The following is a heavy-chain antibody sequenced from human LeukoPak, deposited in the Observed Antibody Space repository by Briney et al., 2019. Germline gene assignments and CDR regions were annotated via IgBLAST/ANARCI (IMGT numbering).Heavy chain of an antibody. Sequence: GGSLRLSCAASGFTFSGSAMTWVRQAPGKGLEWVSVISGSGDSTFYADSVKGRFTISRDSSKNTVYLQMNSLRAGDAAIYYCAKGMSGSCYSGLHCWGQGTLVTVSS. V-gene: IGHV3-23*01. J-gene: IGHJ4*02. CDR3: AKGMSGSCYSGLHC. D-gene: IGHD2-15*01. CDR2: ISGSGDST. CDR1: GFTFSGSA.